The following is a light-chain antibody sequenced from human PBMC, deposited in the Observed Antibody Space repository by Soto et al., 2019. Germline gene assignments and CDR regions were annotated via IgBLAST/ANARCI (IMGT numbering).Light chain of an antibody. Sequence: QSVLTQSPSASGTPGQRVTISCSGSSSNIGSNYVYWYQFLPGTAPKLLIYRNNQRPSGVPDRFSGSRSGTSASLAISGLRSEDEADFYCAAWDDSLSGVLFGGGTQLTVL. CDR2: RNN. CDR1: SSNIGSNY. V-gene: IGLV1-47*01. CDR3: AAWDDSLSGVL. J-gene: IGLJ2*01.